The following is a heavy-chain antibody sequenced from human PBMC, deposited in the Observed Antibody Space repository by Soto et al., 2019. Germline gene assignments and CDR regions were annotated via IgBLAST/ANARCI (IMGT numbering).Heavy chain of an antibody. Sequence: KTSETLSLTCTVSGGTIGSYYWSWIRQPPGKGLEWIGYIYFTGTTNYNPSLKSRVTISIDRSKNQFSLKLSYVTAADTAVYYCARGSCSSASCYTGDFWGQGTLVTVSS. CDR3: ARGSCSSASCYTGDF. CDR2: IYFTGTT. V-gene: IGHV4-59*01. J-gene: IGHJ4*02. CDR1: GGTIGSYY. D-gene: IGHD2-2*02.